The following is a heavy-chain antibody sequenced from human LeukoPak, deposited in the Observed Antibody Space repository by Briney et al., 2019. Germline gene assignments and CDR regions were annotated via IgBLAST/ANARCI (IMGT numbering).Heavy chain of an antibody. CDR3: TRSSYDSSGSYYFDY. CDR2: IGTAGDT. D-gene: IGHD3-22*01. Sequence: GGSLRLSCAASGFTFTGYDMHWVRQAIGKGLEWVSTIGTAGDTCYPGSVKGRFTSSRENARNSLYLHLNNLRAGDTAVYYCTRSSYDSSGSYYFDYWGQGTLVTVSS. V-gene: IGHV3-13*01. CDR1: GFTFTGYD. J-gene: IGHJ4*02.